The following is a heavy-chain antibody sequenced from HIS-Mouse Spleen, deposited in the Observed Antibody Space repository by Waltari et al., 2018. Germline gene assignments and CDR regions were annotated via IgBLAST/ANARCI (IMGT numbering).Heavy chain of an antibody. Sequence: QLQLQESGPGLVKPSETLSLPCTVSGVPISSRSYYWGWIRQPPGKGLEWIGSIYYSGSTYYNPSLKSRVTISVDTSKNQFSLKLSSVTAADTAVYYCAREIPYSSSWYDWYFDLWGRGTLVTVSS. D-gene: IGHD6-13*01. V-gene: IGHV4-39*07. J-gene: IGHJ2*01. CDR2: IYYSGST. CDR3: AREIPYSSSWYDWYFDL. CDR1: GVPISSRSYY.